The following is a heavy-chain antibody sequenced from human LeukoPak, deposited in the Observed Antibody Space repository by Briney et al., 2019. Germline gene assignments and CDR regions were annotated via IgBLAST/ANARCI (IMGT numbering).Heavy chain of an antibody. V-gene: IGHV1-69*04. CDR1: GGTFSSYA. CDR3: AREARRYYYGSGSSNFDY. J-gene: IGHJ4*02. CDR2: IIPILGIA. D-gene: IGHD3-10*01. Sequence: TSVKVSCKASGGTFSSYAISWVRQAPGQGLEWMGRIIPILGIANYAQKFQGRVTITADKSTSTAYMELSSLRSEDTTVYYCAREARRYYYGSGSSNFDYWGQGTLVTVSS.